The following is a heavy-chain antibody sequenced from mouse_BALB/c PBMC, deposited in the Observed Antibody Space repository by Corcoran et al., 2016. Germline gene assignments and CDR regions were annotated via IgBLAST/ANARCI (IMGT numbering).Heavy chain of an antibody. D-gene: IGHD2-4*01. CDR1: GYTFTDSY. CDR3: ARDYDYHFDY. Sequence: EVKPQQSGPELVKPGASVKMSCKASGYTFTDSYMKWVNQSHGKSLEWIGDINPNNGGTSYNQKFKGKATLTVDKSSSTAYMQLNSLTSEDSAVYYCARDYDYHFDYWGQGTTLTVSS. V-gene: IGHV1-26*01. CDR2: INPNNGGT. J-gene: IGHJ2*01.